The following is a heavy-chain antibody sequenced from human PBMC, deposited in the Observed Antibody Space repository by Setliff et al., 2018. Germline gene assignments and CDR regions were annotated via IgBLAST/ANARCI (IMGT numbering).Heavy chain of an antibody. J-gene: IGHJ4*02. CDR3: ARAGVAAADRKGLLEY. CDR2: INHSGST. Sequence: PSETLSLTCAVYGDSLSDYYWSWIRQAPGKGPEWIGEINHSGSTIYNPSLKSRVSISVDTSKNQFSLKLSSVTAADTAVYYCARAGVAAADRKGLLEYWGQGTLVTVSS. D-gene: IGHD6-13*01. V-gene: IGHV4-34*01. CDR1: GDSLSDYY.